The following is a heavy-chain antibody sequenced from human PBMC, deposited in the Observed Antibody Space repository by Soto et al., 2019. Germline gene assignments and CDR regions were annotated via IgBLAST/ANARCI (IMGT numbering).Heavy chain of an antibody. V-gene: IGHV3-23*01. Sequence: EVQLLESGGGLVQPGGSLRLSCAASGFTFSSYAMSWVRQAPGKGLEWVSAISGSGGSTYYADSVKGRFTISRDNSKNTLYLQMNSLRAEDTAVYYCAKDPPTPSVAEVDYFDYWGQGTLVTVSS. J-gene: IGHJ4*02. D-gene: IGHD6-19*01. CDR1: GFTFSSYA. CDR2: ISGSGGST. CDR3: AKDPPTPSVAEVDYFDY.